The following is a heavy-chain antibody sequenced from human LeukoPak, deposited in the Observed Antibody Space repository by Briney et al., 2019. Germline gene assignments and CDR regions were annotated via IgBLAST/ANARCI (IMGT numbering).Heavy chain of an antibody. CDR1: GFTFSDYW. Sequence: GGSLRLSCTASGFTFSDYWMTWVRQAPGKGLEWVANIKQDGSAKYYVDSVKGRFTISRDNAKNSLYLQMDSLRVEDTATYYRARDGGSSWYRHYYYYGMDVWGQGTTVTVSS. D-gene: IGHD6-13*01. V-gene: IGHV3-7*01. J-gene: IGHJ6*02. CDR3: ARDGGSSWYRHYYYYGMDV. CDR2: IKQDGSAK.